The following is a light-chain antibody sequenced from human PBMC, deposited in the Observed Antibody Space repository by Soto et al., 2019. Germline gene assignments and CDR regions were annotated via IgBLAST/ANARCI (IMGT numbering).Light chain of an antibody. CDR2: DVD. V-gene: IGLV2-11*01. CDR3: CSFAGAYTFV. Sequence: QSALTQPRSVSGSPGQAVTISCTGSSSDIGVYDYVSWYQQHPGKTPKVMIYDVDRRPAGVPDRFSGSKSGKTASLTISGLQSEDESDYYCCSFAGAYTFVFGTGTKLTVL. CDR1: SSDIGVYDY. J-gene: IGLJ1*01.